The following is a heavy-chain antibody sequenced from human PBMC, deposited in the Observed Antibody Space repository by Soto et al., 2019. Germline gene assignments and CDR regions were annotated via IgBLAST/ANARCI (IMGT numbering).Heavy chain of an antibody. J-gene: IGHJ3*02. V-gene: IGHV1-69*13. CDR2: IIPIFGTA. CDR1: GGTFSSYA. D-gene: IGHD3-22*01. Sequence: SVKVSCKASGGTFSSYAISWVRQAPGQGLEWMGGIIPIFGTANYAQKFQGRVTITADESTSTAYMELSSLRSEDTAVYYCARAFTANYDSSGYYTIGAAFDIWDQGTMVTV. CDR3: ARAFTANYDSSGYYTIGAAFDI.